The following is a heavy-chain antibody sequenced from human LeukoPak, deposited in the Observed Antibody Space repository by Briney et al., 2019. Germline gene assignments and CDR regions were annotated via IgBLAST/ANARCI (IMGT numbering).Heavy chain of an antibody. CDR1: GGTFSNFA. J-gene: IGHJ4*02. CDR2: ITPILDIA. Sequence: ASVRVSCKASGGTFSNFAISWVRQAPGQGLEWMGRITPILDIANYAQKFQGRVTITADKSTTTAYMELSSLRSEDTAVYYCAKAHLYGDYEGSDSWGQGTLVTVSS. V-gene: IGHV1-69*04. CDR3: AKAHLYGDYEGSDS. D-gene: IGHD4-17*01.